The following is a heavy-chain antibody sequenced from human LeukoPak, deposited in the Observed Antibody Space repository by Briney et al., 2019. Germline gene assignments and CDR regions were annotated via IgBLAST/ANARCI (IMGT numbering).Heavy chain of an antibody. D-gene: IGHD2-15*01. CDR2: INHSGST. V-gene: IGHV4-34*01. J-gene: IGHJ4*02. CDR3: AGTYCSGGSCYEGYYFDY. CDR1: GGSFSGYY. Sequence: PSETLSLTCAVYGGSFSGYYWSWIRQPPGKGLEWIGEINHSGSTNYNPSLKSRVTISVDTSENQFSLKLSSVTAADTAVYYCAGTYCSGGSCYEGYYFDYWGQGTLVTVSS.